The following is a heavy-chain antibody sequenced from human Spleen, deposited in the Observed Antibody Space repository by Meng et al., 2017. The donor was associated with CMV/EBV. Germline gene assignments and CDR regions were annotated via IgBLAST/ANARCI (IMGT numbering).Heavy chain of an antibody. D-gene: IGHD5-18*01. CDR2: INPNSGGT. J-gene: IGHJ5*02. V-gene: IGHV1-2*02. CDR1: GYTFTGYY. CDR3: ARPMRTDTPSSLNWFDP. Sequence: ASVQVSCKASGYTFTGYYMHWVRQAPGQGLEWMGWINPNSGGTNYAQKFQGRVTMTRDTSISTAYMELSRLRSDDTAVYYCARPMRTDTPSSLNWFDPWGQGTLVTVSS.